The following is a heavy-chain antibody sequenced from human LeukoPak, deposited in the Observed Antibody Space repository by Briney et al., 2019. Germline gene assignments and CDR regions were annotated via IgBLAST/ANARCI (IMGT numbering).Heavy chain of an antibody. J-gene: IGHJ4*02. D-gene: IGHD3-10*01. V-gene: IGHV4-39*01. CDR2: VYYTGTT. CDR1: GASIRISNYY. Sequence: PSETLSLTCTVSGASIRISNYYWGWIRQPPGKGLEWIASVYYTGTTYYNPSLKSRVTIFVETSKNQVSLRLSSVTAADTAVYYCARHSNYASGSTAKGLFDYWGQGTLVTVSS. CDR3: ARHSNYASGSTAKGLFDY.